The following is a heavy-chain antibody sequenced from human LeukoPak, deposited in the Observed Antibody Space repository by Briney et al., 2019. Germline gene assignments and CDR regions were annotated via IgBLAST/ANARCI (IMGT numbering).Heavy chain of an antibody. V-gene: IGHV3-48*01. CDR2: ISSSGSAI. CDR3: VRVKGSYFDY. CDR1: GFPLSSYS. D-gene: IGHD2-15*01. Sequence: GGSLRLSCAASGFPLSSYSINWVRQAPGKGLEWVSYISSSGSAIYYVDSVKGRFTVPRDNAKHSLFLQMNSPRAEDTAVYYCVRVKGSYFDYWGQGALVTVSS. J-gene: IGHJ4*02.